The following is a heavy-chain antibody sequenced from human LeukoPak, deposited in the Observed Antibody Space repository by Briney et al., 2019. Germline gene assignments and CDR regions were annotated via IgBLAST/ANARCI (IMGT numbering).Heavy chain of an antibody. CDR3: TRVDTAMVTNGHFDY. CDR1: GGSISSSSYY. J-gene: IGHJ4*02. CDR2: IYYSGST. V-gene: IGHV4-39*01. D-gene: IGHD5-18*01. Sequence: SETLSLTCTVSGGSISSSSYYWGWIRQPPGKGLEWIGSIYYSGSTYSNPSLKSRVTISVDTSKNQFSLKLSSVTAADTAVYYCTRVDTAMVTNGHFDYWGQGTLVTVSS.